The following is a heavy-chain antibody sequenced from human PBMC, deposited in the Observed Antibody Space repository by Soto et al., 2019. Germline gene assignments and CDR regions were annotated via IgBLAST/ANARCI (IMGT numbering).Heavy chain of an antibody. CDR1: GFSFSIYG. D-gene: IGHD1-26*01. CDR2: ISYDGSNK. CDR3: AKPYSGSPPKNFDY. V-gene: IGHV3-30*18. J-gene: IGHJ4*01. Sequence: LRLSCVASGFSFSIYGMYWVRQAPGKGLEWVAAISYDGSNKYYVDSVRGRFTISRDNSKNTVYLQMNSLRAEDTAVYYCAKPYSGSPPKNFDYWGQGTLVTVSS.